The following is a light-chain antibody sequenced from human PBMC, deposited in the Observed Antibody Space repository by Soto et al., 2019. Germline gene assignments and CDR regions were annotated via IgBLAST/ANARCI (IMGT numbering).Light chain of an antibody. J-gene: IGKJ2*01. CDR2: GVF. CDR3: QQRYDTPPT. CDR1: ESVNTK. Sequence: DIPMTQSPSSLSASVGDRVTITCRPSESVNTKLHWYQQKQGKAPKLLIYGVFNLQSGVPSRFSGGGYGTDFTLTIRTIQPEDFAIYYCQQRYDTPPTFGQGTKVEMK. V-gene: IGKV1-39*01.